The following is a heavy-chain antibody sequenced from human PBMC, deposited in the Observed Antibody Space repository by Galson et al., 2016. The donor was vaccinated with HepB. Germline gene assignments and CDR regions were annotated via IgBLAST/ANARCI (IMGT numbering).Heavy chain of an antibody. V-gene: IGHV3-30-3*01. CDR1: RFTFSTSI. Sequence: SLRLSCATSRFTFSTSILHRVRQAPGKGLDWVAAMSYDGFSKYYSDSVKGRFTVSRDNSDSKMYLQLDSLSADDTAVYYCAREGHTSGRCGDFDVWGQGTMVTVSS. J-gene: IGHJ3*01. CDR2: MSYDGFSK. CDR3: AREGHTSGRCGDFDV. D-gene: IGHD6-19*01.